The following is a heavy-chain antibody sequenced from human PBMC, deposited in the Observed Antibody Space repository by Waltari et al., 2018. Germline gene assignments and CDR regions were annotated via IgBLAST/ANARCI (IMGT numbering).Heavy chain of an antibody. CDR2: GHYGGST. J-gene: IGHJ5*02. V-gene: IGHV4-39*01. CDR3: ARRSTPSTWYGWFDP. D-gene: IGHD6-13*01. Sequence: HLQLQESGPGLVKPSETLSLTCAVSGDSVSSGNSYWGWIRQPSGKGLEWIGSGHYGGSTYFNPSLRGRVSISVDTSENQFSLELNSVTATDTAVYYCARRSTPSTWYGWFDPWGQGTLVTVSS. CDR1: GDSVSSGNSY.